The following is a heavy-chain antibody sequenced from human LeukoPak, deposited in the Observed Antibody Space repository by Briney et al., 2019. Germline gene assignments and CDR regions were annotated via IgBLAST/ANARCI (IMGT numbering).Heavy chain of an antibody. D-gene: IGHD3-3*01. CDR2: IYYSGST. CDR1: GGSISSGGYY. CDR3: ARDPLSIFGVV. Sequence: PSETLSLTCTVSGGSISSGGYYWSWIRQHPGKGLEWIGYIYYSGSTYYSPSLKSRVTISVDTSKNQFSLKLSSVTAADTAVYYCARDPLSIFGVVWGQGTLVTVSS. V-gene: IGHV4-31*03. J-gene: IGHJ4*02.